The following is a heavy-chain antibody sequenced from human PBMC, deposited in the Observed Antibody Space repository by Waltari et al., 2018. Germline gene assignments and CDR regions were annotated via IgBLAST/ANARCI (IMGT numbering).Heavy chain of an antibody. J-gene: IGHJ4*02. CDR3: AKGANPQHPYHFEN. CDR1: GFTFSRSA. CDR2: ISGSGDRT. V-gene: IGHV3-23*01. Sequence: EVQLLESGGGLVQPGGSLRLSCAASGFTFSRSAMGWVRQAPGKGLEWVSGISGSGDRTDDADSVKCRFTISRDNSKNTLSLQMNSLRVEDTAIYYCAKGANPQHPYHFENWGQGTLVTVSS.